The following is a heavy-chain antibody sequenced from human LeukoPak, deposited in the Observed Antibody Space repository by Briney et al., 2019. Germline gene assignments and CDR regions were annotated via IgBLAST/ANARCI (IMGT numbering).Heavy chain of an antibody. CDR2: ISYDGSNK. CDR1: GFTFSSYG. CDR3: AKAYYDSSGYYNPYDY. J-gene: IGHJ4*02. V-gene: IGHV3-30*18. Sequence: PGGSLRLSCAASGFTFSSYGMHWVRQAPGKGLEWVAVISYDGSNKYYADSVKGRFTISRDNSKNTLYLQMNSLRAEDTAVYYCAKAYYDSSGYYNPYDYWGQGTLVTVSS. D-gene: IGHD3-22*01.